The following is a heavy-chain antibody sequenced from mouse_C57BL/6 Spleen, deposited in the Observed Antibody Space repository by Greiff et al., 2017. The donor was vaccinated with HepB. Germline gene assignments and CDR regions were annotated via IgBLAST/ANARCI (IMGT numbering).Heavy chain of an antibody. D-gene: IGHD1-2*01. CDR3: ARDYYGPNWYAMDY. V-gene: IGHV1-50*01. Sequence: LQQPGAELVKPGASVKLSCKASGYTFTSYWMQWVKQRPGQGLEWIGEIDPSDSYTNYNQKFKGKATLTVDTSSSTAYMQLSSLTSEDSAVYYCARDYYGPNWYAMDYWGQGTSVTVSS. CDR2: IDPSDSYT. J-gene: IGHJ4*01. CDR1: GYTFTSYW.